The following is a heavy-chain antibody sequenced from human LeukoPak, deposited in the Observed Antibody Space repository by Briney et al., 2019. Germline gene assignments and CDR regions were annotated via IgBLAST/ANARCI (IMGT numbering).Heavy chain of an antibody. Sequence: SETLSLTCTVSGGSISSYYWSWIRQPPGKGLEWIGYIYYSGSTNYSPSLKSRVTISVDTSKNQFSLKLSSVTAADTAVYYCARGGPYSGSYFDYWGQGTLVTVSS. D-gene: IGHD1-26*01. CDR3: ARGGPYSGSYFDY. J-gene: IGHJ4*02. V-gene: IGHV4-59*01. CDR1: GGSISSYY. CDR2: IYYSGST.